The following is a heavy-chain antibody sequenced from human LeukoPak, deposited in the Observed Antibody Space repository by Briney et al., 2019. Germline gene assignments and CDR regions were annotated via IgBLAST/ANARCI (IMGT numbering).Heavy chain of an antibody. CDR2: ISSSGFST. Sequence: GGSLRLSCAASGFTFSNYAMSWVRQAPGKGLEWVSAISSSGFSTYYADSVKGRFTISRDNSKNTLYLQMNGLRAEDTAAYYCAKMAVTDYYYYYGMDVWGQGTTVTVSS. CDR3: AKMAVTDYYYYYGMDV. D-gene: IGHD2-21*02. CDR1: GFTFSNYA. V-gene: IGHV3-23*01. J-gene: IGHJ6*02.